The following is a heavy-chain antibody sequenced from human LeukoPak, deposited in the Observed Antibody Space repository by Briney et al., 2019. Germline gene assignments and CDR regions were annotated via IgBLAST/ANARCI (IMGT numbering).Heavy chain of an antibody. V-gene: IGHV1-8*01. CDR2: MNPNSGNT. D-gene: IGHD3-10*01. CDR3: ARNVPSTGDFVY. CDR1: GYTFTSYD. Sequence: ASVKVSCKASGYTFTSYDINWVRQATGKGLEWMGWMNPNSGNTGYAQKFQGRVTMTRDTSISTAYMELSSLTSEDTAVYYCARNVPSTGDFVYWGQGTLVTVSS. J-gene: IGHJ4*02.